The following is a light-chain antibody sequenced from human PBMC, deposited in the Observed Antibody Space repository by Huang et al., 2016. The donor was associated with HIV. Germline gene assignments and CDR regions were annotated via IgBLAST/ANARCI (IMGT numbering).Light chain of an antibody. Sequence: DIQMTQSPSSLSASVGDRVTITCRSSQAINTYLVWFQHRPGKAPKSLIYGASILQSGVPSRFSGSGSGTDFTLTISSLQPEDFATYYCQQYNSYPWTFGQGTKLEI. CDR1: QAINTY. CDR2: GAS. CDR3: QQYNSYPWT. J-gene: IGKJ2*02. V-gene: IGKV1-16*01.